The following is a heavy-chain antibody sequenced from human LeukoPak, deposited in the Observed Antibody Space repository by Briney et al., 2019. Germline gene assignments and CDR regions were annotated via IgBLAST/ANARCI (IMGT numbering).Heavy chain of an antibody. CDR2: IIPIFGTA. CDR3: ARDGQQLVPTNAEYFQH. V-gene: IGHV1-69*13. Sequence: SVKVSCKASGGTFSSYAISWVRQAPGQGLEWMGGIIPIFGTANYAQKFQGRVTITADESTSTAYMELSSLRSEDTAVFYCARDGQQLVPTNAEYFQHWGQGTLVTVSS. D-gene: IGHD6-13*01. CDR1: GGTFSSYA. J-gene: IGHJ1*01.